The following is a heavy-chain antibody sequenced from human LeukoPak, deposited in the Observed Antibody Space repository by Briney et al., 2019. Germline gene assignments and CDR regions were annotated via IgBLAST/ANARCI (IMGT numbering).Heavy chain of an antibody. Sequence: SETLSLTCTVSGGSVTDYYWSWIRQSPGKGLEWIGYIYYTGTSYNPSLKSRVTISADTSKNQFSLKLSSVTAADTAVYYCARHVQYYDSSGYFVLNWFDPWGQGTLVTVSS. CDR2: IYYTGT. V-gene: IGHV4-59*08. CDR1: GGSVTDYY. CDR3: ARHVQYYDSSGYFVLNWFDP. J-gene: IGHJ5*02. D-gene: IGHD3-22*01.